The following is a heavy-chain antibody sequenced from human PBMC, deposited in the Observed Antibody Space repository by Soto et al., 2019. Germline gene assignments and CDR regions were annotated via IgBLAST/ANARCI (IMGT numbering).Heavy chain of an antibody. J-gene: IGHJ4*02. Sequence: SETLSLTCSVSGASITTRDYYWAWIRQPPGKGLEWIGTIHHSGNPYYNPSLRSRVTTYIDTSSNQFSLKLSSVTAADTAVYYCARGLITMVRGVTKWFDYRGQRTPVTVSS. CDR1: GASITTRDYY. D-gene: IGHD3-10*01. CDR2: IHHSGNP. CDR3: ARGLITMVRGVTKWFDY. V-gene: IGHV4-39*01.